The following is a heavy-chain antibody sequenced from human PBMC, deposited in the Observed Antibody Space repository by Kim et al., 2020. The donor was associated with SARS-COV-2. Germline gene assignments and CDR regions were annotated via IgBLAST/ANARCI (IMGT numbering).Heavy chain of an antibody. CDR3: ARGYGTLTGLNPSPLDL. V-gene: IGHV3-21*01. Sequence: GGSLRLSCESSEFTFSRHGMNWVRQAPGKGLEWVSFISTSGSQIYYAESVKGRFTISRDDAKGTLYLQMKSLRVEDMAVYHCARGYGTLTGLNPSPLDL. CDR2: ISTSGSQI. CDR1: EFTFSRHG. D-gene: IGHD3-9*01. J-gene: IGHJ2*01.